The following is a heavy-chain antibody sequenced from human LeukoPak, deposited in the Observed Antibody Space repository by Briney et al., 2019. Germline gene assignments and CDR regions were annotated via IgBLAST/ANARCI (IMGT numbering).Heavy chain of an antibody. CDR1: GGSISSYY. D-gene: IGHD6-13*01. J-gene: IGHJ4*02. CDR2: IYYSGST. Sequence: PSETLSLTCTVSGGSISSYYWSWIRQPPGKGLEWIGYIYYSGSTNYNPSLKSRVTISVDTSKNQLSLKLSSVTAADTAVYYCARHWETSSWYVDYWGQGILVTVSS. V-gene: IGHV4-59*08. CDR3: ARHWETSSWYVDY.